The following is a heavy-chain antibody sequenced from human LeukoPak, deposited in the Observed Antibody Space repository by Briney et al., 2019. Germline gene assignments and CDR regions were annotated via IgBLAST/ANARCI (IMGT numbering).Heavy chain of an antibody. J-gene: IGHJ5*02. D-gene: IGHD2-2*01. CDR1: GGTFSSYA. CDR2: ITPIFGTA. V-gene: IGHV1-69*13. Sequence: SVKVSCKASGGTFSSYAISRVRQAPGQGLEWMGGITPIFGTAKYAQKFQGRVTIRSDESTSTAYMELSSLRSEDTAVYYCARDIVVVPAAIVQWGFDPWGQGTLVTVSS. CDR3: ARDIVVVPAAIVQWGFDP.